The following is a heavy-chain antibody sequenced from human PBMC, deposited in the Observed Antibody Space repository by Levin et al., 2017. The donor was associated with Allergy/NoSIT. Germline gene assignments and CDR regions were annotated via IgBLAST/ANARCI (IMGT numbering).Heavy chain of an antibody. Sequence: PGGSLRLSCAASGFTFSSYSMNWVRQAPGKGLEWVSSISSSSSYIYYADSVKGRFTISRDNAKNSLYLQMNSLRAEDTAVYYCASPPGGYSYGFDYWGQGTLVTVSS. D-gene: IGHD5-18*01. CDR1: GFTFSSYS. V-gene: IGHV3-21*01. CDR3: ASPPGGYSYGFDY. CDR2: ISSSSSYI. J-gene: IGHJ4*02.